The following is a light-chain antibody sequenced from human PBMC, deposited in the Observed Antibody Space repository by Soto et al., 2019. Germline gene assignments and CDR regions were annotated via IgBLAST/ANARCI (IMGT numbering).Light chain of an antibody. CDR2: AAS. CDR1: QTVSTRY. CDR3: QQFGSSMIA. Sequence: ESVLTQSPGTPSLSPGERATLSWGASQTVSTRYIAWYQQKPGQAPRLLIYAASSRATGIPDRFSGSGSGTDGTLTISRLGKEDGAVYYCQQFGSSMIAFGQGTRLEIK. V-gene: IGKV3-20*01. J-gene: IGKJ5*01.